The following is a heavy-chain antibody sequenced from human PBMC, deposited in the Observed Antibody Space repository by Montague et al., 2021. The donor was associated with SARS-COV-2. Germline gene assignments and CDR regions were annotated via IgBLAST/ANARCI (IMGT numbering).Heavy chain of an antibody. Sequence: SLGLSCAASGFTFSSDWMHWVRQASGKGPVWISRINPDGGHTDSAHFVRGRFTTSRDNAKNTLYLQMNSLRAEDTAIYYCARDLRVGGGITGTTASDDWGQGTLVTVSS. J-gene: IGHJ4*02. V-gene: IGHV3-74*01. CDR2: INPDGGHT. CDR1: GFTFSSDW. CDR3: ARDLRVGGGITGTTASDD. D-gene: IGHD1-20*01.